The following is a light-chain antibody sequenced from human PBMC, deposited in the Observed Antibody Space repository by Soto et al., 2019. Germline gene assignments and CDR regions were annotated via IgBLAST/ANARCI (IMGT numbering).Light chain of an antibody. V-gene: IGKV3-20*01. CDR2: GAS. CDR3: QQYGSSRTWT. Sequence: EIVLTQSPGTLSVSPWERVALSCRASQPVGKSFVAWYQQKPGQAPRLLIYGASSRATGIPDRFSGSGSGTDFTLTISRLEPEDFAVYYCQQYGSSRTWTFGQGTKVDIK. J-gene: IGKJ1*01. CDR1: QPVGKSF.